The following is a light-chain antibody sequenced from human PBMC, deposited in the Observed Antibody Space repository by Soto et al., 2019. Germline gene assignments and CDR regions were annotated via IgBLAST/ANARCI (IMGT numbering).Light chain of an antibody. CDR2: GAS. V-gene: IGKV3-20*01. J-gene: IGKJ1*01. Sequence: EIVLTQSPGTLSLSPGEGATLSCRASQSVSSSFLARYQQKPGQAPRLLIYGASSRATGIPDRFSGSGSGTDFTLTISRLEPEDFAVYYCQQYGSSPWPFGQGTKVEI. CDR1: QSVSSSF. CDR3: QQYGSSPWP.